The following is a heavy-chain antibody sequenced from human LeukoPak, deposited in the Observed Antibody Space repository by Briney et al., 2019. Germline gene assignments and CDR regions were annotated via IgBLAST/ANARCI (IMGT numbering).Heavy chain of an antibody. J-gene: IGHJ4*02. CDR2: INPYSGGT. CDR3: ARLVTSYFDY. D-gene: IGHD4-11*01. CDR1: GYTFSDYY. V-gene: IGHV1-2*02. Sequence: ASVKVSCKASGYTFSDYYLHWLRQAPGQGLEWMGWINPYSGGTNYAQKFQGRVTMTRDTSISTAYLQWSSLKASDTAMYYCARLVTSYFDYWGQGTLVTVSS.